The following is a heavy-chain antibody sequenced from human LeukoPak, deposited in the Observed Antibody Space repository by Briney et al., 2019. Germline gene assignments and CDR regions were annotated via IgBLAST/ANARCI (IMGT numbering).Heavy chain of an antibody. J-gene: IGHJ4*02. Sequence: PSETLSLTCTVSGGSISSSSYYWGWIRQPPGKGLEWIGSIYYSGSTYYNPSLKSRVTISVDTSKSQFSLKLSSVTAADTAVYYCARHNYGSGIYFDYWGQGTLVTVSS. CDR1: GGSISSSSYY. CDR3: ARHNYGSGIYFDY. CDR2: IYYSGST. V-gene: IGHV4-39*01. D-gene: IGHD3-10*01.